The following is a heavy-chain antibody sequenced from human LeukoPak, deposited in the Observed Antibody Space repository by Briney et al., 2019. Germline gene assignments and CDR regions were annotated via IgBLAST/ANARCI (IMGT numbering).Heavy chain of an antibody. Sequence: GGSLRLSCAASGFTFSSFAMSWVRQAPGEGREWVSVISGSGGSTYYEDSVKGRFTISRDNSKNALYLQMNSLRAEDTAVYYCAKENYYGSGSLRYYYGMDVWGQGTTVTVSS. CDR3: AKENYYGSGSLRYYYGMDV. D-gene: IGHD3-10*01. V-gene: IGHV3-23*01. J-gene: IGHJ6*02. CDR2: ISGSGGST. CDR1: GFTFSSFA.